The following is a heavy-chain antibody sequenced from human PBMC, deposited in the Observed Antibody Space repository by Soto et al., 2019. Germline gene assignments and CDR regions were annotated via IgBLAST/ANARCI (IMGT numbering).Heavy chain of an antibody. CDR3: GRGFTSSGWPIYYYYGMDV. V-gene: IGHV1-2*04. CDR2: INPNSGGT. Sequence: ASVKVSCKASGYTFTGYYMHWVRQAPGQGLEWMGWINPNSGGTNYAQKFQGWVTMTRDTSISTAYMELSRLRSDDTAVYYCGRGFTSSGWPIYYYYGMDVWGQGTTVTVS. CDR1: GYTFTGYY. J-gene: IGHJ6*02. D-gene: IGHD6-19*01.